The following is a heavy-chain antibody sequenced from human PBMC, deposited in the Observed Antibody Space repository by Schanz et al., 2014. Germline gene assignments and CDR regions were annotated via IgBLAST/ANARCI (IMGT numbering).Heavy chain of an antibody. CDR1: GYTFISYG. D-gene: IGHD3-3*01. CDR3: ARAKRFADMDV. J-gene: IGHJ6*02. Sequence: QVQLVQSGAEVKKPGASVKVSCKASGYTFISYGIKWVRQAPGQGLEWMGWISAYNGHTDYAQKLQGRVTLTTDTSTSTAYMDLRNLRSDDTAVYYCARAKRFADMDVWGQGTTVTVSS. CDR2: ISAYNGHT. V-gene: IGHV1-18*01.